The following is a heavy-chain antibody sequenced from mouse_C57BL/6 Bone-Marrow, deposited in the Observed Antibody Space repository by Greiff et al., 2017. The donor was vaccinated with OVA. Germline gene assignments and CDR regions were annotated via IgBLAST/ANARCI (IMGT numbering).Heavy chain of an antibody. CDR3: AQLRPNYYAMDY. J-gene: IGHJ4*01. CDR1: GYTFTSYW. D-gene: IGHD3-2*02. CDR2: IDPSDSYP. V-gene: IGHV1-50*01. Sequence: QVQLQQPGAELVKPGASVKLSCKASGYTFTSYWMQWVKQRPGQGLEWIGEIDPSDSYPNYNQKFKGKATLTVATSSSTAYMQLSSLTSEDSAVYYCAQLRPNYYAMDYWGQGTSVTVSS.